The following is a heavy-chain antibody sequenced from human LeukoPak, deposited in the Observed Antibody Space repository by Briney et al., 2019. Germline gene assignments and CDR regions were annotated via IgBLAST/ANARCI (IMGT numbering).Heavy chain of an antibody. CDR3: ATNGDYVPVDS. Sequence: ASVKVSCKASGYTFTSFYMHWVRQAPGQGLEWMGVINPSGESTNYAQRFQGRVTMTRDTSTSTVYMELSSLRSEDTAVYYCATNGDYVPVDSWGQGTLVTVSS. CDR1: GYTFTSFY. J-gene: IGHJ4*02. D-gene: IGHD4-17*01. CDR2: INPSGEST. V-gene: IGHV1-46*01.